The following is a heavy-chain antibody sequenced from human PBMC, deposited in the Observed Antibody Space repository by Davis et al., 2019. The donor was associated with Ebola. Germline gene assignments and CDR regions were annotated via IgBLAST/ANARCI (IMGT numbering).Heavy chain of an antibody. Sequence: SETLSLTCAVYGGSFSGYYWSWIRQPPGKGLEWIGEINHSGSTNYNPSLKSRVTISVDTSKNQFSLKLSSVTAADTAVYYCARVPWKRYNWNDDYYYYYGMDVWGQGTTVTVSS. D-gene: IGHD1-1*01. CDR1: GGSFSGYY. V-gene: IGHV4-34*01. J-gene: IGHJ6*02. CDR2: INHSGST. CDR3: ARVPWKRYNWNDDYYYYYGMDV.